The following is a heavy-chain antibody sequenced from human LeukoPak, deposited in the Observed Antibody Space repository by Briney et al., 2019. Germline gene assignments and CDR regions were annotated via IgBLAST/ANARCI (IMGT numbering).Heavy chain of an antibody. J-gene: IGHJ4*02. CDR1: GGTFSSYG. CDR3: ARAPPKRHTMVRGGNDY. Sequence: GASVKVSCKASGGTFSSYGISWVRQAPGQGLEWMGWISAYNGNTNYAQKLQGRVTMTTDTSTSTAYMELRSLRSDDTAVYYCARAPPKRHTMVRGGNDYWGQGTLVTVSS. D-gene: IGHD3-10*01. CDR2: ISAYNGNT. V-gene: IGHV1-18*01.